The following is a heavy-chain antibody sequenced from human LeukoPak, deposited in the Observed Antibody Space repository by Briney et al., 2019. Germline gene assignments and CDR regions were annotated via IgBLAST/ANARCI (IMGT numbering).Heavy chain of an antibody. D-gene: IGHD5/OR15-5a*01. CDR2: IYCKDGAT. CDR3: ARDGVSVMPEFDF. J-gene: IGHJ4*02. Sequence: ASVKVSCKASGHTFSDYYIYWVRQAPGQGLEWMGWIYCKDGATKYAEKFEGRVTMTRDTSIDTVYMELSGLTSDDTAVFYCARDGVSVMPEFDFWGQGTLVTVSS. V-gene: IGHV1-2*02. CDR1: GHTFSDYY.